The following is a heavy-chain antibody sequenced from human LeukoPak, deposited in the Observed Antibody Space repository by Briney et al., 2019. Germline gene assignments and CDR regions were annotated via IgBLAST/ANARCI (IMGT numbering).Heavy chain of an antibody. CDR2: LSPNSGGT. CDR3: ARGDSCDY. V-gene: IGHV1-2*02. J-gene: IGHJ4*02. Sequence: ASVRVSCKASGYTFTNNYIHWGRQAPGQGLEWMGWLSPNSGGTNYAQKFQDRVTMTRDTSISTAYMELSRLRSDDTAVYFCARGDSCDYWGQGTLVTVSS. D-gene: IGHD2-2*01. CDR1: GYTFTNNY.